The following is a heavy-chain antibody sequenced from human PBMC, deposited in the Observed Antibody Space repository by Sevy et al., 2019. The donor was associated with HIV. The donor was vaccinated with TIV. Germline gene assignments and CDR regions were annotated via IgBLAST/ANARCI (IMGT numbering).Heavy chain of an antibody. Sequence: SETLSLTCTVSGGSISGSNYYCGWIRQPPGKGLEWIGTIYYSGSAYYNSSLKSRVTIFIDTSNNQFSLRLSSVTAADTAVYYCARRDYYGYSDSWGQGTLVTVSS. CDR3: ARRDYYGYSDS. V-gene: IGHV4-39*01. CDR1: GGSISGSNYY. D-gene: IGHD3-3*01. J-gene: IGHJ4*02. CDR2: IYYSGSA.